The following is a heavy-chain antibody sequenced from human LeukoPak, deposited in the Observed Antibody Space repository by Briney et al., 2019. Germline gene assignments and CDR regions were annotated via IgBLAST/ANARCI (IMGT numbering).Heavy chain of an antibody. Sequence: GGSLRLSCAASGFTFSSYAMSWVRQAPGKGLEWVSGISWNSGSIGYADSVKGRFTISRDNAKNSLYLQMNSLRAEDTALYYCAKGSGPYYYYGMDVWGQGTTVTVSS. CDR1: GFTFSSYA. D-gene: IGHD5-12*01. CDR2: ISWNSGSI. V-gene: IGHV3-9*01. J-gene: IGHJ6*02. CDR3: AKGSGPYYYYGMDV.